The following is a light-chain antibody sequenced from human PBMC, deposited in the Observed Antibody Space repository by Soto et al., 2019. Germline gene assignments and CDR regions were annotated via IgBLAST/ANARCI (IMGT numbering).Light chain of an antibody. CDR2: EVS. V-gene: IGLV2-14*01. CDR1: SSDVGGYNY. Sequence: CTGTSSDVGGYNYVSWYQQHPGKAPKLMIYEVSNRPSGVSNRFSGSKSGNTASLTISGLQAEDEADYYCSSYTSSSTLVVFGGGTKLTVL. CDR3: SSYTSSSTLVV. J-gene: IGLJ2*01.